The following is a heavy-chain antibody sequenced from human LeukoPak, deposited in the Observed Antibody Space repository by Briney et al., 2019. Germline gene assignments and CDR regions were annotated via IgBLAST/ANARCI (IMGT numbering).Heavy chain of an antibody. D-gene: IGHD3-22*01. CDR1: GYTFTSYA. J-gene: IGHJ4*02. CDR3: ARDYHDTSGAITFDY. Sequence: ASVKVSCKASGYTFTSYAMHWVRQAPGQRLEWMGWINAGNGNTKYSQKFQGRVTITRDTSASTAYMELSSLRSEDTAVYYCARDYHDTSGAITFDYWGQGTLVTVSS. V-gene: IGHV1-3*01. CDR2: INAGNGNT.